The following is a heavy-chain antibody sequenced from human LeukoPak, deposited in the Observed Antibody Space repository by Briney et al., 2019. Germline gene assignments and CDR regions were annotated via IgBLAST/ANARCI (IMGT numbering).Heavy chain of an antibody. CDR3: AKWGASGPYFDY. CDR2: IWYDGSNK. CDR1: GFTFRSHA. D-gene: IGHD4/OR15-4a*01. V-gene: IGHV3-33*06. J-gene: IGHJ4*02. Sequence: GGSLRLSCATSGFTFRSHAMHWVRQSPGKGLEWVAQIWYDGSNKYYADSVKGRFTISRDNSKNTLYLQMNSLRAEDTAVYYCAKWGASGPYFDYWGQGTLVTASS.